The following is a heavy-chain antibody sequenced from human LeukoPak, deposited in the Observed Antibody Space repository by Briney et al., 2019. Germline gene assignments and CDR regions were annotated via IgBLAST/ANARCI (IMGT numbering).Heavy chain of an antibody. CDR1: GFSFSDHY. D-gene: IGHD2-15*01. CDR3: ARDQYCSGGTCPYGMDV. Sequence: GGSLRLSCAASGFSFSDHYMDWVRQAPGKGLEWVGRTRTKAHSYTTEYAASVKGRFTISRDDSKNSLYLQMNSLKTEDTAVYYCARDQYCSGGTCPYGMDVWGQGTTVTVSS. J-gene: IGHJ6*02. V-gene: IGHV3-72*01. CDR2: TRTKAHSYTT.